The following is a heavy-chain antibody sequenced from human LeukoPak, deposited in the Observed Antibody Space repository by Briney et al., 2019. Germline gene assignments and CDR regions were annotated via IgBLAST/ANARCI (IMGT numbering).Heavy chain of an antibody. Sequence: GASVKVSCKVSGGTFSSYAISWVRQAPGQGLEWMGRIIPIFGTANYAQKFQGRVTITTDESTSTAYMELSSLRSEDTAVYYCARESMSALVYAFDARGQGTLVTVSS. D-gene: IGHD2-8*01. CDR1: GGTFSSYA. CDR2: IIPIFGTA. CDR3: ARESMSALVYAFDA. J-gene: IGHJ4*02. V-gene: IGHV1-69*05.